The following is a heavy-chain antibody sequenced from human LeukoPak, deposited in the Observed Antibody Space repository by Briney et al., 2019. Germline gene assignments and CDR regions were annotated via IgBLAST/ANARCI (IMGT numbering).Heavy chain of an antibody. CDR3: ARDLKSRTEGTYVFDI. J-gene: IGHJ3*02. Sequence: MPSQTLSLTCGVSGGSVSTIGYSWSWIRQPPGKGLEWFGYIYQSGSTSYNPSLQSRVTISIDRSKNQFSLKLSSVTAADTAVYYCARDLKSRTEGTYVFDIWGQGTKVTVSP. D-gene: IGHD1-14*01. CDR1: GGSVSTIGYS. V-gene: IGHV4-30-2*01. CDR2: IYQSGST.